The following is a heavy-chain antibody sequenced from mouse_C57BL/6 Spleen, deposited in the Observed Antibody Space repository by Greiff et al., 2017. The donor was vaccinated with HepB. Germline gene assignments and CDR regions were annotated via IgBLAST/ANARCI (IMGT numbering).Heavy chain of an antibody. V-gene: IGHV1-55*01. Sequence: VQLQQPGAELVKPGASVKMSCKASGYTFTSYWITWVKQRPGQGLEWIGDIYPGSGSTNYNEKFKSKATLTVDTSSSTAYMQLSSLTSEDSAVYYCARYDGYGTWFAYWGQGTLVTVSA. CDR2: IYPGSGST. J-gene: IGHJ3*01. CDR1: GYTFTSYW. D-gene: IGHD2-2*01. CDR3: ARYDGYGTWFAY.